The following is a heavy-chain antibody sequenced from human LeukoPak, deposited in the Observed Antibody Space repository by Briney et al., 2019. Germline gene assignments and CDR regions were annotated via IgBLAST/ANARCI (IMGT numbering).Heavy chain of an antibody. J-gene: IGHJ4*02. CDR2: ISSSSSYI. D-gene: IGHD2-2*01. CDR1: GFTFSSYS. CDR3: ARESGYCSSTSCYALDY. Sequence: GGSLSLSCAASGFTFSSYSMNWVRQAPGKGLEWVSSISSSSSYIYYADSVKGRFTISRDNAKNSLYLQMNSLRAEDTAVYYCARESGYCSSTSCYALDYWGQGTLVTVSS. V-gene: IGHV3-21*01.